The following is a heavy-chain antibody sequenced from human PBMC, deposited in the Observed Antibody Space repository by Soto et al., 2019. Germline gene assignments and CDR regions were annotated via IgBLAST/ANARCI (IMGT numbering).Heavy chain of an antibody. CDR3: AKPLQQWLLQGSGVDV. Sequence: EVQLLESGGGLVQPGGSLRLSCAASGFSFSEYSTTWVRQAPGKGLQWVSAISGDTATTHYADSVKGRFTISRDNSRDTLYLQMNSLRVEDTAIYYCAKPLQQWLLQGSGVDVWGQGTTVTVSS. CDR2: ISGDTATT. J-gene: IGHJ6*02. CDR1: GFSFSEYS. D-gene: IGHD6-19*01. V-gene: IGHV3-23*01.